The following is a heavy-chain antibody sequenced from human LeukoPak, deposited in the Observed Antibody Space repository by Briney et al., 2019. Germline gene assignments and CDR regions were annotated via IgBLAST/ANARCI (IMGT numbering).Heavy chain of an antibody. CDR3: AKLRGYSYDTFDY. Sequence: GGSLRLSCAASGFTFSSYTMSWVRQAPGKGLAWVSSISGSGASTYYADSVKGRFTISRDNSKNTLYLQMNSLRAEDTAVYYCAKLRGYSYDTFDYWGQGTLVTVSS. D-gene: IGHD5-18*01. CDR2: ISGSGAST. CDR1: GFTFSSYT. J-gene: IGHJ4*02. V-gene: IGHV3-23*01.